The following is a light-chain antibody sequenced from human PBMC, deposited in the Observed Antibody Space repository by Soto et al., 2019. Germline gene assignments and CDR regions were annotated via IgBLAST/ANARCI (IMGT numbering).Light chain of an antibody. V-gene: IGKV1-39*01. J-gene: IGKJ2*03. CDR3: QQSYYIPRS. CDR2: AAS. Sequence: IQMTQSPSSLSASVGDRVTISCRASDNINNYLNWYQRKPGTAPKPLIYAASSLQPGVPSRFNGSRSATDFTLTISSLQPEDSATYYCQQSYYIPRSFGQGTKVGIK. CDR1: DNINNY.